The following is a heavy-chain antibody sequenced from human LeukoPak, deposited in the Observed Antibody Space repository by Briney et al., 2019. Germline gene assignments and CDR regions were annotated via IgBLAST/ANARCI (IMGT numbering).Heavy chain of an antibody. CDR2: ISYDGSNK. V-gene: IGHV3-30*04. Sequence: PGGSLRLSCAASGFTFSSYAMHWVRQAPGKGLEWVAVISYDGSNKYYADSVKGRFTISRDNSNNTLSLQMNSLRAEDTAVYYCARDSGSYYISYYFDHWGQGTLVTVSS. J-gene: IGHJ4*02. D-gene: IGHD1-26*01. CDR3: ARDSGSYYISYYFDH. CDR1: GFTFSSYA.